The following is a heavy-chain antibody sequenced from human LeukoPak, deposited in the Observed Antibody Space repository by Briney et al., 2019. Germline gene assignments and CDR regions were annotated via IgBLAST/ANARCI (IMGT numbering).Heavy chain of an antibody. CDR1: GFTFSSYA. Sequence: GGSLRLSCAASGFTFSSYAISWVRQAPGKGLEWVSAISGSGGSTYYADSVKGRFTISRDNSKNTLYLQMNSLRAEDTAVYYCAKDRIVVVPAAIGCFDYWGQGTLVTVSS. V-gene: IGHV3-23*01. D-gene: IGHD2-2*02. J-gene: IGHJ4*02. CDR2: ISGSGGST. CDR3: AKDRIVVVPAAIGCFDY.